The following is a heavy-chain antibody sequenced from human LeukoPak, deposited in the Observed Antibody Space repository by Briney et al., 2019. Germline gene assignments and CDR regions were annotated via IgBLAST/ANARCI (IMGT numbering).Heavy chain of an antibody. J-gene: IGHJ5*02. CDR1: GFTFSSYN. V-gene: IGHV3-21*04. CDR2: ISSSSGYI. D-gene: IGHD3-16*01. CDR3: ARVRYYDYVWGSYIS. Sequence: GGSLRLSCAASGFTFSSYNMNWVRQAPGKGLEWVSSISSSSGYIYYADSVMGRFTISRDNAKNTLYLQMNSLRAEDTAVYYCARVRYYDYVWGSYISWGQGTLVAVSS.